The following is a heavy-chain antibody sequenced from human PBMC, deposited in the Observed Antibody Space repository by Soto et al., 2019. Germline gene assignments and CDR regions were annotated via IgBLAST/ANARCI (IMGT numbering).Heavy chain of an antibody. J-gene: IGHJ6*01. Sequence: QVQLQESGPGLVKPSGTLSLTCSVSGASISSSYWWSWVRQSPGKGLEWIGEIYHSGSTNYYPSPKRRVTISVVRSKNQFSLKLRSVTAADTVLYYCASLLYTWDARLAMDVWGQGTTVTVSS. V-gene: IGHV4-4*02. CDR1: GASISSSYW. D-gene: IGHD1-26*01. CDR2: IYHSGST. CDR3: ASLLYTWDARLAMDV.